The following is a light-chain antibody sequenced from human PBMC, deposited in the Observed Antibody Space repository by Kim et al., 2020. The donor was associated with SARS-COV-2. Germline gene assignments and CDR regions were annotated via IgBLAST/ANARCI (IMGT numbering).Light chain of an antibody. J-gene: IGLJ1*01. CDR1: TGTVTSGHF. CDR3: LLSYSDARNV. V-gene: IGLV7-46*01. Sequence: GGTVTLTCGSSTGTVTSGHFPYWFQQTPGHAPRTLIYDTSGKHSWTPARFSGSLRGGKAALTLSGAQPEDEADYYCLLSYSDARNVFGTGTRVTVL. CDR2: DTS.